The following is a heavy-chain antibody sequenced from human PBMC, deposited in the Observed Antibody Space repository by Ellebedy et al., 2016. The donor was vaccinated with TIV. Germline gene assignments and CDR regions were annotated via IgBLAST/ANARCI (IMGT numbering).Heavy chain of an antibody. CDR1: GGTFSSYA. Sequence: AASVKVSCKASGGTFSSYAISWVRQAPGQGLEWMGGIIPIFGTANYAQKFQGRVTITADESTSTAYMELSSLRSEDTAVYYCAREEDGLNWFDPWGQGTLVTVSS. CDR2: IIPIFGTA. D-gene: IGHD4-17*01. CDR3: AREEDGLNWFDP. V-gene: IGHV1-69*13. J-gene: IGHJ5*02.